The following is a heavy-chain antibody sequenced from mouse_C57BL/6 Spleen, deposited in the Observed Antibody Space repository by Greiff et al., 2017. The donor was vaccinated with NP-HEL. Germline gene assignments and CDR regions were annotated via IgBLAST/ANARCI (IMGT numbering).Heavy chain of an antibody. CDR3: ARSGYYGSSLDY. V-gene: IGHV1-82*01. CDR1: GYAFSSSW. CDR2: IYPGDGDT. J-gene: IGHJ2*01. D-gene: IGHD1-1*01. Sequence: QVQLQQSGPELVKPGASVKISCKASGYAFSSSWMNWVKQRPGKGLEWIGRIYPGDGDTNYNGKFKGKATLTADKSSSTAYMQLSSLTSEDSAVYFCARSGYYGSSLDYWGQGTTLTVSS.